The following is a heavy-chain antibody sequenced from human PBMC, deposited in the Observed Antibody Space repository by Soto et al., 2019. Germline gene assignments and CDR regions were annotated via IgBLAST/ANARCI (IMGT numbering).Heavy chain of an antibody. J-gene: IGHJ6*02. CDR3: DREDYYYGMDV. CDR1: GDSISSGDYY. CDR2: IYYSGST. Sequence: SETLSLTCTVSGDSISSGDYYWSWIRQPPGKGLEWIGYIYYSGSTYYNPSLKSRVTISVDTSKNQFSLKLSSVTAADTAVYYCDREDYYYGMDVWGQGTRVTVSS. V-gene: IGHV4-30-4*01.